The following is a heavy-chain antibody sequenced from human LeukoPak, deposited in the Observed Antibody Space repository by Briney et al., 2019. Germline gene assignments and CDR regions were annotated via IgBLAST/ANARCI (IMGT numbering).Heavy chain of an antibody. Sequence: GGSLRLSCAASGFTFTNYAMSWVRQAPGKELEWVSTISGGGGSTYYADSVKGRFTISRVNSKNTLYLQMNSLRVEDTAVYYCAKSSGYYTESFHHWGQGTLVIVSS. D-gene: IGHD3-22*01. V-gene: IGHV3-23*01. CDR3: AKSSGYYTESFHH. CDR2: ISGGGGST. J-gene: IGHJ1*01. CDR1: GFTFTNYA.